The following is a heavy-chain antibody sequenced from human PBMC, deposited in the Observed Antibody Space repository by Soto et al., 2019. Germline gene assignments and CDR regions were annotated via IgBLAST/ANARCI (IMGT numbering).Heavy chain of an antibody. Sequence: ASVKVSCKASGGTFSSYAISWVRQAPGQGLEWMGGIIPIFGTANYAQKFQGRVTITAEDSTSTAYMELSSLRSEDTAVYYCAVDVKASAYWDFDLWGRGTLVTVSS. CDR3: AVDVKASAYWDFDL. V-gene: IGHV1-69*13. CDR1: GGTFSSYA. D-gene: IGHD2-21*01. J-gene: IGHJ2*01. CDR2: IIPIFGTA.